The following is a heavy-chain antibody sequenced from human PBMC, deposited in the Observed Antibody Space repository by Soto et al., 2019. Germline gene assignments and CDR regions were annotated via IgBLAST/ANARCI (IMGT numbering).Heavy chain of an antibody. Sequence: GGSLRLSCAASGFTFSSYAMSWVRQAPGKGLEWVSAISGSGGSTYYADSVKGRFTISRDNSKNTLYLQMNSLRAEDTAVYYCARDIVVVVAATFHYWGQGTLVTVSS. J-gene: IGHJ4*02. CDR1: GFTFSSYA. CDR3: ARDIVVVVAATFHY. D-gene: IGHD2-15*01. CDR2: ISGSGGST. V-gene: IGHV3-23*01.